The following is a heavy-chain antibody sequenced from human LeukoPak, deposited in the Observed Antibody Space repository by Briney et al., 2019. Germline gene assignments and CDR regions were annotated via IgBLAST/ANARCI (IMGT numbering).Heavy chain of an antibody. CDR1: GYTLTELS. V-gene: IGHV1-24*01. J-gene: IGHJ4*02. CDR3: ATDLVYYDSSGYYSFGTNDY. D-gene: IGHD3-22*01. Sequence: GALVKVSCKVSGYTLTELSMHWVRQAPGKGLEWMGGFDPEDGETIYAQKFQGRVTMTEDTSTDTAYMELSSLRSEDTAVYYCATDLVYYDSSGYYSFGTNDYWGQGTLVTVSS. CDR2: FDPEDGET.